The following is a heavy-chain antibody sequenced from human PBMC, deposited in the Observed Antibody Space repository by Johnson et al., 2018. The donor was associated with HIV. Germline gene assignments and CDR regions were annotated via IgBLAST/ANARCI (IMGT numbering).Heavy chain of an antibody. Sequence: VQLVESGGGLVQPGGSLRLSCAASGFTFSSYDMHWVRQATGKGLEWVANIKQDGSEKYYVDSVKGRFTISRDNAKNSLYLQMNSLRAEEPAVYYWARGYYDFWSGYLDAFDIWGQGTMVTVTS. V-gene: IGHV3-7*05. J-gene: IGHJ3*02. CDR1: GFTFSSYD. D-gene: IGHD3-3*01. CDR3: ARGYYDFWSGYLDAFDI. CDR2: IKQDGSEK.